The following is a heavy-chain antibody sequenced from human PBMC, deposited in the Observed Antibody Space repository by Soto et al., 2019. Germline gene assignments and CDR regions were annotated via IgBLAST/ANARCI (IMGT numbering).Heavy chain of an antibody. CDR1: GGSISSYY. D-gene: IGHD7-27*01. Sequence: SETLSLTCTVSGGSISSYYWSWIRQPAVKVLELIGRIYTSGSTNYNPSLKSRLTMSVDTSKHQFSLKLGAVTAADTAVYYCARDQWGPARLQYYYYGMDVWGQGTTVTVSS. CDR3: ARDQWGPARLQYYYYGMDV. J-gene: IGHJ6*02. V-gene: IGHV4-4*07. CDR2: IYTSGST.